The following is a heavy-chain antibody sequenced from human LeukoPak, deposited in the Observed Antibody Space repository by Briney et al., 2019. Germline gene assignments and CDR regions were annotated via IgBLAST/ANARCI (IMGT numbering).Heavy chain of an antibody. Sequence: PGGSLRLSCLPSGFTFNSYAMHWVRRAPGKGLEWVAFIRHDGSCEYYADSVKGRFIISRDRSGNTLSLQMKSMRPEDTAMYYCARHNTRFLERLPALGSWGQGTLVTVSS. V-gene: IGHV3-30*02. CDR2: IRHDGSCE. CDR3: ARHNTRFLERLPALGS. J-gene: IGHJ5*02. CDR1: GFTFNSYA. D-gene: IGHD3-3*01.